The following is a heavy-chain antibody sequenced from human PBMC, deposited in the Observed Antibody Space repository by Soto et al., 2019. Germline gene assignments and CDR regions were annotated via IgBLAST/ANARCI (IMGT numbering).Heavy chain of an antibody. V-gene: IGHV1-2*02. D-gene: IGHD6-19*01. Sequence: GASVKVSCKASGYTFTGYYIHWVRQAPGQGLERMGWINPNSGGTKYAQKFQGRVTLTRDTSISTAYMELSSLRSDDTAVYHCARVYTIGWYYFDYWGQGTLVTVSS. CDR1: GYTFTGYY. J-gene: IGHJ4*02. CDR3: ARVYTIGWYYFDY. CDR2: INPNSGGT.